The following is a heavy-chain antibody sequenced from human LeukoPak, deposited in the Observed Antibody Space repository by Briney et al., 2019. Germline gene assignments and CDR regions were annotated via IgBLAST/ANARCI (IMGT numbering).Heavy chain of an antibody. Sequence: PGGSLRLSCAASGFTVSNNYMNWVRQAPGKGLEWVSVIYSGGGTYYADSVRGRFTISRDNSRNTLYLQMNSLRAEDTALYYCAKRVGSYHFDSWGQGTLVTVSS. J-gene: IGHJ4*02. CDR2: IYSGGGT. CDR1: GFTVSNNY. CDR3: AKRVGSYHFDS. D-gene: IGHD3-16*02. V-gene: IGHV3-53*01.